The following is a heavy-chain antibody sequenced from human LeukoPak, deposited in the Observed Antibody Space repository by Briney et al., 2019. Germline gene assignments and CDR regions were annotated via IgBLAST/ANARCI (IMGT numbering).Heavy chain of an antibody. Sequence: GGSLRLSCAASGFTFSSYSMNWVRQAPGKGLEWVSSISSSGSTIYYADSVKGRFTISRDNAKNSLYLQMNSLRAEDTAVYYCARSVVAATETFDYWGQGTLVTVSS. CDR1: GFTFSSYS. V-gene: IGHV3-48*04. D-gene: IGHD2-15*01. CDR2: ISSSGSTI. CDR3: ARSVVAATETFDY. J-gene: IGHJ4*02.